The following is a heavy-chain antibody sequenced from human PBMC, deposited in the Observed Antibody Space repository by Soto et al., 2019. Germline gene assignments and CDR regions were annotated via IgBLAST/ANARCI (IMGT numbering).Heavy chain of an antibody. CDR2: VYYSGST. J-gene: IGHJ6*02. Sequence: PSETLSLTCTVSGGSISSDDYYWSWIRQPPGKGLEWIGYVYYSGSTYYSPSLKSRVSISVDASKNQFSLKLSSVTAADTAVYYCAREDDGMDVWGQGTPVTVSS. V-gene: IGHV4-30-4*01. CDR3: AREDDGMDV. CDR1: GGSISSDDYY.